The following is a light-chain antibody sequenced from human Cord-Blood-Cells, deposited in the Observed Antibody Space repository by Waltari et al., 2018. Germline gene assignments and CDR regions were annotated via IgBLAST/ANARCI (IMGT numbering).Light chain of an antibody. CDR1: SRHVGSYNL. J-gene: IGLJ2*01. Sequence: QSALTQPTSVSGSPGQSITISFTGTSRHVGSYNLVSWYQQHPGKAPKLRIYEGRKRPSGVSNRFSGSKSGNTASLIISGLQAEDEADYYCCSYAGSSTLVFGGGTKLTVL. CDR2: EGR. CDR3: CSYAGSSTLV. V-gene: IGLV2-23*01.